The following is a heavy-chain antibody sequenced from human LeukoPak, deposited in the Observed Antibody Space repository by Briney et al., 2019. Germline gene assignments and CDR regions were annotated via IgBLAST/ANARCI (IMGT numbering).Heavy chain of an antibody. V-gene: IGHV3-43*02. CDR2: ISGNGDST. J-gene: IGHJ4*02. Sequence: WGSLRLSCAASGVTFSSYWMHWVRQAPGKGLEWVSLISGNGDSTYYDASVKGRFTISRDNSRNSLYLKMDSLRTEDTALYYCTKVVVGNNGLDSWGQGTLVTVSS. CDR3: TKVVVGNNGLDS. CDR1: GVTFSSYW. D-gene: IGHD3-22*01.